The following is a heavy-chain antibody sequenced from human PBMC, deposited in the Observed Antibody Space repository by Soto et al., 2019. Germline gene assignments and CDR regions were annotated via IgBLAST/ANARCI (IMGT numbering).Heavy chain of an antibody. Sequence: QITLKESGPPLVQPTQTLTLTCTFSGFSLSTSGVGVGWIRQPPGKALEWLALIYWDDDKRYSPSLKNRLTITKDTAKNQVVLTLTNVVPVDTATYYCARRRGFGELLNWGQGTLVTVSS. D-gene: IGHD3-10*01. CDR2: IYWDDDK. J-gene: IGHJ4*02. CDR3: ARRRGFGELLN. CDR1: GFSLSTSGVG. V-gene: IGHV2-5*02.